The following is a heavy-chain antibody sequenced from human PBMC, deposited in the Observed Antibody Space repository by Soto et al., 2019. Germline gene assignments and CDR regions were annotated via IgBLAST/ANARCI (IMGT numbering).Heavy chain of an antibody. CDR2: INHSGST. CDR1: GGSFSGYY. Sequence: PSETLSLTCAVYGGSFSGYYWSWIRQPPGKGLEWIGEINHSGSTNYNPSLKSRVTISVDTSKNQFSLKLSSVTAADTAVYYCAGAGGTYYYYYKVMAVGGKGTTVTVSS. J-gene: IGHJ6*04. D-gene: IGHD3-16*01. CDR3: AGAGGTYYYYYKVMAV. V-gene: IGHV4-34*01.